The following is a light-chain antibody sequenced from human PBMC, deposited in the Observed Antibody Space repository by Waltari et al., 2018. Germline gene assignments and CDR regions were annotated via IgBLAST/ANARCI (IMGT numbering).Light chain of an antibody. CDR3: CSYAGSSTWV. CDR2: EVS. Sequence: QSALTQPASVSGSPGQSITLSCTGTSRYVGRYNLVSWYQQHPGKAPKLMIYEVSKRPSGVSNRFSGSKSGNTASLTIYGLQAEDEADYYCCSYAGSSTWVFGGGTKLTVL. V-gene: IGLV2-23*02. J-gene: IGLJ3*02. CDR1: SRYVGRYNL.